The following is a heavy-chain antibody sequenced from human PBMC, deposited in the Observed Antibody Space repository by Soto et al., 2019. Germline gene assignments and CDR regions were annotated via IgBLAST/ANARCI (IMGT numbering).Heavy chain of an antibody. V-gene: IGHV4-31*03. CDR1: WGSHRSGGYY. CDR3: ARDRLMATAGTARHYFGLDV. CDR2: IYYSGNT. J-gene: IGHJ6*02. D-gene: IGHD5-18*01. Sequence: SETPALPSTVSWGSHRSGGYYWSWVRQKPKRWLEWIGNIYYSGNTYYNPSLKSRLTISVDTSKNQFSLNLSSVTAADTAVYYCARDRLMATAGTARHYFGLDVWGQGTTVTVS.